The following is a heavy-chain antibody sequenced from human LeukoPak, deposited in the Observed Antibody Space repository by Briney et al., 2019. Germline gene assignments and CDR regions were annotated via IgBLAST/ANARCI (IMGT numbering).Heavy chain of an antibody. CDR2: IYYSGST. V-gene: IGHV4-39*07. CDR1: GGSISSSSYY. D-gene: IGHD2-2*03. J-gene: IGHJ3*02. Sequence: SETLSLTCTVSGGSISSSSYYWGWIRQPPGKGLEWSGSIYYSGSTYYNPSLKSRVTISVDTSKNQFSLKLSSVTAADTAVYYCARDGYDDAFDIWGQGTMVTVSS. CDR3: ARDGYDDAFDI.